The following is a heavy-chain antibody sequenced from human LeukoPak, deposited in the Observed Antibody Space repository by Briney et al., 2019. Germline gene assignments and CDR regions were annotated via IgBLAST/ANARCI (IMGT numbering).Heavy chain of an antibody. CDR2: IYYSGST. CDR3: ARGSGSPDGGLVVDT. J-gene: IGHJ3*02. Sequence: SETLSLTCTISGGSISSYNWSWIRQPRGKGLEWIGYIYYSGSTNYNPSLKSRVTISVDTSKNQFSLKLSSVTAADTAVYYCARGSGSPDGGLVVDTWGQGTMVTVS. V-gene: IGHV4-59*01. D-gene: IGHD1-26*01. CDR1: GGSISSYN.